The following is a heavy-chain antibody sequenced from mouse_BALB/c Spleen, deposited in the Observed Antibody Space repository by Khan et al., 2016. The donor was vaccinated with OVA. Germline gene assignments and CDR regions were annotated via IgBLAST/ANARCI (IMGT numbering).Heavy chain of an antibody. CDR1: GYSITSDYA. J-gene: IGHJ3*01. CDR2: ISYSGSA. Sequence: EVQLQESGPGLVKPSQSLSLTCTVTGYSITSDYAWNWIRQFPGNKLEWMGYISYSGSASYNPSLKSRISNTRATSKTQFFLQLNSVTTEDTATYYCARSLMYYYGSSPYWGQGTLVTVSA. D-gene: IGHD1-1*01. V-gene: IGHV3-2*02. CDR3: ARSLMYYYGSSPY.